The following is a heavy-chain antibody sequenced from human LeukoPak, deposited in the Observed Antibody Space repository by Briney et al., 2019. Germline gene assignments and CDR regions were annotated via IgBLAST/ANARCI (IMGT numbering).Heavy chain of an antibody. CDR1: GYTFTGYD. V-gene: IGHV1-8*01. CDR3: ARGGVYSYGAVVY. Sequence: GASVKVSCKTSGYTFTGYDINWVRQAAGQGFEWMGWMHPNSGDTGYAHNLQGRITITRDSSTATVFMELSSLRSEDTAMYYCARGGVYSYGAVVYWGQGTLVTVSS. D-gene: IGHD5-18*01. J-gene: IGHJ4*02. CDR2: MHPNSGDT.